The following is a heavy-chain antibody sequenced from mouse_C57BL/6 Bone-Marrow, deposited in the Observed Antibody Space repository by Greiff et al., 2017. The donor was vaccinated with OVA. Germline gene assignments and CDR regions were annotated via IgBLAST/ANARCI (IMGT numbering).Heavy chain of an antibody. J-gene: IGHJ1*03. CDR2: ISSGGSYT. D-gene: IGHD1-1*01. CDR3: ARHDYYGSSYWYFDV. CDR1: GFTFSSYG. Sequence: DVMLVESGGDLVKPGGSLKLSCAASGFTFSSYGMSWVRQTPDKRLEWVATISSGGSYTYYPDSVKGRFTISTDNAKKTLYLQMSRLKSEDTAMYYCARHDYYGSSYWYFDVWGTGTTVTVSS. V-gene: IGHV5-6*02.